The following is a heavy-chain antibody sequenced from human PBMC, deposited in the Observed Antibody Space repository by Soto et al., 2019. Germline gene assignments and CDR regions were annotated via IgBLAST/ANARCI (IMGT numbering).Heavy chain of an antibody. Sequence: QVQLVQSGAELKKPGSSVNVSCAASGGTFKTYTINWVRQAPGQGLDWIGQIIPMYDSANYAQRFQGRGTISADKSTNIAYMELSGLRSEDTALYYCATWRTYSGSYCFDYWGQGTLVSVSS. V-gene: IGHV1-69*06. CDR1: GGTFKTYT. D-gene: IGHD1-26*01. CDR2: IIPMYDSA. J-gene: IGHJ4*02. CDR3: ATWRTYSGSYCFDY.